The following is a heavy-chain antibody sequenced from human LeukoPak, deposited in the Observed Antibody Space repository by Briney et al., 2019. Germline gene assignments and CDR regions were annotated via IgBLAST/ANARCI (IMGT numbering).Heavy chain of an antibody. Sequence: PGGSLRLSCAASGFTFSNYVMNWVRQAPGKGLEWVSAISGSGGSTYYADSVKGRFTISRDSSKNTLYLQMNSLRAEDTAVYYCAKASGQWLVTHWGQGTLVTVSS. D-gene: IGHD6-19*01. V-gene: IGHV3-23*01. J-gene: IGHJ4*02. CDR3: AKASGQWLVTH. CDR1: GFTFSNYV. CDR2: ISGSGGST.